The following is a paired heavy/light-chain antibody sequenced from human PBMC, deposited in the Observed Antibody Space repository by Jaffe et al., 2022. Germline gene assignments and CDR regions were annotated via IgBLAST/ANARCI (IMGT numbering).Heavy chain of an antibody. CDR1: GFIITNYE. V-gene: IGHV3-48*03. J-gene: IGHJ3*02. D-gene: IGHD3-22*01. CDR2: IDTSGGTT. CDR3: ARREHYFDSSGYYGAFDI. Sequence: EVQLVESGGHLVQPGGSLRLSCAVSGFIITNYEMSWVRQAPGKGLEWISYIDTSGGTTYYADSVMGRCTISRDNAKNSLYLQMNILGAEDTAVYYCARREHYFDSSGYYGAFDIWGQGTMVTVSS.
Light chain of an antibody. CDR1: NLRTKS. CDR3: QVWDSTTYHVV. V-gene: IGLV3-21*02. Sequence: SYVLAQPPSVSVAPGQTAKITCGGNNLRTKSVHWYQQKPGQAPVLVVYDDSERPSGIPARFSASNTGDTATLTVSRVEAGDEADYYCQVWDSTTYHVVFGGGTKLTVL. J-gene: IGLJ2*01. CDR2: DDS.